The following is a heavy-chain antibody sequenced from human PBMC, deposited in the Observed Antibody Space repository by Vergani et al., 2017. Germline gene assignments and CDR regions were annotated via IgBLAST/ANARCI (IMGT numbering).Heavy chain of an antibody. D-gene: IGHD4-17*01. V-gene: IGHV1-69*12. CDR3: AKGTSMTTVTNDAFDI. CDR1: VGTFSSYA. Sequence: QVQLVQSGAEVKKPGSSVKVSCKASVGTFSSYAISWVRQAPGQGLEWMGGIIPIFGTANYAQKCQGRVTITADASTSTAYMELSSLRSEDTAVYYCAKGTSMTTVTNDAFDIWGQGTMVTVSS. CDR2: IIPIFGTA. J-gene: IGHJ3*02.